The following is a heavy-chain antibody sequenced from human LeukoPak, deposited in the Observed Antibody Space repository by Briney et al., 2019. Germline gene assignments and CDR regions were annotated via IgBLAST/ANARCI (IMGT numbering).Heavy chain of an antibody. CDR3: ARVLEGCSSTSCYHYYYYMDV. V-gene: IGHV3-21*01. D-gene: IGHD2-2*01. CDR2: ISSSSSYI. Sequence: PGGSLRLSCAASGFTFSSYSMNWVRQAPGKGLEWVSSISSSSSYIYYADSVKGRFTISRDNAKNSLYLQMNSLRAEDTAVYYCARVLEGCSSTSCYHYYYYMDVWGKGTTVTVSS. CDR1: GFTFSSYS. J-gene: IGHJ6*03.